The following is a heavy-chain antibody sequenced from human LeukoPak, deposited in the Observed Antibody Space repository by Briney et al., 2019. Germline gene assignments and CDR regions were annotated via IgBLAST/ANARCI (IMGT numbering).Heavy chain of an antibody. J-gene: IGHJ4*02. D-gene: IGHD3-3*01. Sequence: GGSLRLSCAASGFTVSSNYMSWVRQAPGKGLEWVSVIYSGGSTYYADSVKSRFTISRDNSKNTLYLQMNSLRAEDTAVYYCARGKAAFWSGYYFDYWGQGTLVTVSS. CDR1: GFTVSSNY. CDR2: IYSGGST. V-gene: IGHV3-53*01. CDR3: ARGKAAFWSGYYFDY.